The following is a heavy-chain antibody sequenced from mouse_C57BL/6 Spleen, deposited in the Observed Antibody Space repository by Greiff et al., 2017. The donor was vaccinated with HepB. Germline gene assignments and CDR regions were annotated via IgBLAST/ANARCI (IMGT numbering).Heavy chain of an antibody. CDR3: ARGDFYGNPYYAMDY. Sequence: QVQLQQPGAELVKPGASVKLSCKASGYTFTSYWMHWVKQRPGQGLEWIGMIHPNSGSTNYNEKFKSKATLTVDKSSSTAYMQLSSLTSEDSAVYYCARGDFYGNPYYAMDYWGQGTSVTVSS. CDR1: GYTFTSYW. CDR2: IHPNSGST. V-gene: IGHV1-64*01. J-gene: IGHJ4*01. D-gene: IGHD2-1*01.